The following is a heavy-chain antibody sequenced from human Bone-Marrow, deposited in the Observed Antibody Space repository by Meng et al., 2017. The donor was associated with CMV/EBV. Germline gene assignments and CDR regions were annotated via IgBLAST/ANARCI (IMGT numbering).Heavy chain of an antibody. CDR2: INPNSGGT. V-gene: IGHV1-2*02. Sequence: ASVKVSCKASGYTFTGYYMHWVRQAPGQGLEWMGWINPNSGGTNYAQKFQGRVTMTRDTSISTAYMGLSRLRSDDTAVYYCARSSDRKSHRGWFDPWGQGTLVTVSS. D-gene: IGHD1-14*01. CDR1: GYTFTGYY. J-gene: IGHJ5*02. CDR3: ARSSDRKSHRGWFDP.